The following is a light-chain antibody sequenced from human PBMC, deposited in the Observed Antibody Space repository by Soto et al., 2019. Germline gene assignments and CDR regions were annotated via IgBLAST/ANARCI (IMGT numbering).Light chain of an antibody. V-gene: IGKV1-5*03. CDR2: KAS. J-gene: IGKJ1*01. CDR1: QSIANW. CDR3: HQYKSYPWT. Sequence: DIQTTQSPSTVSASVGDRVTITCRASQSIANWLAWYQQKPGKAPKLLIYKASNLESGVPSRFSGSGSGTEFTFTITSLQPDDFATYYCHQYKSYPWTFGQGTKVEIK.